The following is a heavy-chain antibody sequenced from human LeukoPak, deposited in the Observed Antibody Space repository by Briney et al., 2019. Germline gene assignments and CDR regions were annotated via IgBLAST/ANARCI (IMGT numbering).Heavy chain of an antibody. CDR2: INPNSGGP. Sequence: GASVKVSCKASGYTFTGYYMHWVRQAPGQGLEWMGWINPNSGGPKYAQKFQGRVTMTRDTSISTAYMELRSLRSDDTAVYYCARATLRRPPTRHWFDPWGQGTLVTVSS. CDR3: ARATLRRPPTRHWFDP. CDR1: GYTFTGYY. V-gene: IGHV1-2*02. D-gene: IGHD4-17*01. J-gene: IGHJ5*02.